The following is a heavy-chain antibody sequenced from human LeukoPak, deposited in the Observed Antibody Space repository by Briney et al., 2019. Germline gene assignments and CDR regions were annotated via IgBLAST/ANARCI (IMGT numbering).Heavy chain of an antibody. Sequence: PGGSLRLSCAASGFTFNNYWMTWVRQAPGRGLEWVANIDQDGSGKYYVDSVKGRFSISRDNAKNSLYLQMNSLRVEDTAMYYCARTGGDYWGQGTLVTVSS. CDR3: ARTGGDY. CDR1: GFTFNNYW. CDR2: IDQDGSGK. J-gene: IGHJ4*02. V-gene: IGHV3-7*01.